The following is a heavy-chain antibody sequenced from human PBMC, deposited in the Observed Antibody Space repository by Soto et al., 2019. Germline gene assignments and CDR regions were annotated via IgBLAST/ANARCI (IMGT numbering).Heavy chain of an antibody. Sequence: GGSLRLSCAASGFTFSSYAMSWVRQAPGKGLEWVSAISGSGGSTYYANSVKGRFTISRDNSMNTLYLQMNSLRAEVMAVYYCAKGNGRFLEWLLTCYFDYWGQGTLVTVSS. J-gene: IGHJ4*02. CDR1: GFTFSSYA. CDR2: ISGSGGST. V-gene: IGHV3-23*01. CDR3: AKGNGRFLEWLLTCYFDY. D-gene: IGHD3-3*01.